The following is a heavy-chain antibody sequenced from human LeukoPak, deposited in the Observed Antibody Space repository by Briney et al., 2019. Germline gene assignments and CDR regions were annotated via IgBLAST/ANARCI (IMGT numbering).Heavy chain of an antibody. CDR3: ARDPTRRPDIVVVPATSTPYYYYYMDV. CDR2: INPNSGGT. J-gene: IGHJ6*03. V-gene: IGHV1-2*02. CDR1: GYNFTTFY. D-gene: IGHD2-2*01. Sequence: ASVKVSCKTFGYNFTTFYIHWVRQAPGQGLEWMGWINPNSGGTNYAQKFQGRVTMTRDTSISTAYMELSRLRSDDTAVYYCARDPTRRPDIVVVPATSTPYYYYYMDVWGKGTTVTVSS.